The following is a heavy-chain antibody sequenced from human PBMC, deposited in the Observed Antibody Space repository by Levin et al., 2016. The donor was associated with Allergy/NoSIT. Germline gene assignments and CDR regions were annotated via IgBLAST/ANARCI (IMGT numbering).Heavy chain of an antibody. CDR3: ATDRWGYCGGTSCQDLYADDYYYMDV. J-gene: IGHJ6*03. CDR2: MKTNTDGGTT. D-gene: IGHD2-2*01. V-gene: IGHV3-15*01. Sequence: WIRQPPGKGLEWVGRMKTNTDGGTTDYAAPVKGRFTISRDDSKNTLYLQMNSLKTEDTGVYYCATDRWGYCGGTSCQDLYADDYYYMDVWGKGTTVTVSS.